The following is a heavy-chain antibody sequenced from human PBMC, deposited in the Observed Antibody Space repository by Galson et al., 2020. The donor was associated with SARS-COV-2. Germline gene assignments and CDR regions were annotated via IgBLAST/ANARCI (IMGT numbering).Heavy chain of an antibody. Sequence: ASVKVSCKASGYTFTDYSIHWMRQAPGQGLERMGWINPKSGDTNYAQKFEGRVTMTRDTSITTAYMELSRLRADDTAVYYCARLRYYDVLTGYIVDVWGQGTMVTVSS. J-gene: IGHJ6*02. CDR2: INPKSGDT. V-gene: IGHV1-2*02. D-gene: IGHD3-9*01. CDR3: ARLRYYDVLTGYIVDV. CDR1: GYTFTDYS.